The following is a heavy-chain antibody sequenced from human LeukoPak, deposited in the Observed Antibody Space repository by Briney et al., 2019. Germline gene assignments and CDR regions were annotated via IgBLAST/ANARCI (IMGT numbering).Heavy chain of an antibody. D-gene: IGHD2-8*02. CDR1: GFTFSNYE. V-gene: IGHV3-48*03. CDR3: ARGGLVGDY. CDR2: ISSSGNTI. Sequence: GGSLRLSCAASGFTFSNYEMNWVRQAPGKGLEWVSYISSSGNTIYYADSVKGRFTISRDNAKNSLYLHMNSLRVEDTAVYYCARGGLVGDYWGQGTLVTVSS. J-gene: IGHJ4*02.